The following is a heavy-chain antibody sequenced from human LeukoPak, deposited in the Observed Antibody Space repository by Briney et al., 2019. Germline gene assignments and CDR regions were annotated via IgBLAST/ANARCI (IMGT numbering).Heavy chain of an antibody. CDR1: GFTFGDYA. D-gene: IGHD4-17*01. V-gene: IGHV3-49*03. CDR2: IRSKAYGRTT. J-gene: IGHJ4*02. Sequence: GGSLRLSCAASGFTFGDYAMSWFRQAPGKGLEWVGFIRSKAYGRTTEYAASVQGSFTISRDDSKSIAYLQINSLQTDDTAVYYCTRVTATTVTIGPPKIWGQGPLVTVSS. CDR3: TRVTATTVTIGPPKI.